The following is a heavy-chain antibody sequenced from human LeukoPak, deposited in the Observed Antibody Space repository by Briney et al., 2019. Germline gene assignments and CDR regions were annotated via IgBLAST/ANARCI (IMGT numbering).Heavy chain of an antibody. J-gene: IGHJ4*02. D-gene: IGHD6-19*01. CDR2: TYPGDSDT. Sequence: GESLKISCKGSGYSFTSYWIGWVRQMPGKGLEWMGITYPGDSDTRYSPSFQGQVTISADKSISTAYLQWSSLKASDTAMYYCARVPVADPCYFDYWGQGTLVTVSS. V-gene: IGHV5-51*01. CDR3: ARVPVADPCYFDY. CDR1: GYSFTSYW.